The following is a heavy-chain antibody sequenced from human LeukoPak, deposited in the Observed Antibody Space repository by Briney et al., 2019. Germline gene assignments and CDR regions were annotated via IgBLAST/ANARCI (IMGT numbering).Heavy chain of an antibody. Sequence: SETLSLTCAVSGYSISSGYYWGWIRQPPGKGLEWIGSIYHSGSTYYNPSLKSRVTISVDTSKNQFSLKPSSVTAADTAVYYCARHPSDQLLLFDYWGQGTLVTVSS. D-gene: IGHD2-2*01. CDR3: ARHPSDQLLLFDY. CDR1: GYSISSGYY. V-gene: IGHV4-38-2*01. J-gene: IGHJ4*02. CDR2: IYHSGST.